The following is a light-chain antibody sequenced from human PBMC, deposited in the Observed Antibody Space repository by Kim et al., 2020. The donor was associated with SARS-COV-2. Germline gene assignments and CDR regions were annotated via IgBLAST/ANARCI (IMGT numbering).Light chain of an antibody. J-gene: IGLJ3*02. V-gene: IGLV7-43*01. CDR1: TGAVTSGYY. Sequence: PGGTVTLPCASSTGAVTSGYYPNWFQQKPGQAPRALIYSTSNKYSWTPARFSGSLLGGKAALTLSGVQPEDEAEYYCLIYYRGALVFGGGTQLTVL. CDR3: LIYYRGALV. CDR2: STS.